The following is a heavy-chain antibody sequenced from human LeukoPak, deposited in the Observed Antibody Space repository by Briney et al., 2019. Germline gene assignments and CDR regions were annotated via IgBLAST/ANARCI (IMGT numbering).Heavy chain of an antibody. CDR2: IYSGGST. D-gene: IGHD3-10*01. CDR1: GFIVSNNH. Sequence: GGSLRLSCAASGFIVSNNHMSWVRQAPGKGLEWVSVIYSGGSTYYADSVKGRFTISRDNSKNTLYLQMNSLRAEDAAVYYCARDSADTMVRGRKAYYYGMDVWGQGTTVTVSS. J-gene: IGHJ6*02. V-gene: IGHV3-66*01. CDR3: ARDSADTMVRGRKAYYYGMDV.